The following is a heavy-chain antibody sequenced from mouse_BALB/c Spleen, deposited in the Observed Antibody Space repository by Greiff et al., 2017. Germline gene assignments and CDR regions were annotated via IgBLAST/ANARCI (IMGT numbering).Heavy chain of an antibody. CDR1: GFSLTSYG. D-gene: IGHD2-3*01. Sequence: VMLVESGPGLVQPSQSLSITCTVSGFSLTSYGVHWVRQSPGKGLEWLGVIWSGGSTDYNAAFISRLSISKDNSKSQVFFKMNSLQANDTAIYYCARGWLGVYAMDYWGQGTSVTVSS. CDR2: IWSGGST. V-gene: IGHV2-2*02. CDR3: ARGWLGVYAMDY. J-gene: IGHJ4*01.